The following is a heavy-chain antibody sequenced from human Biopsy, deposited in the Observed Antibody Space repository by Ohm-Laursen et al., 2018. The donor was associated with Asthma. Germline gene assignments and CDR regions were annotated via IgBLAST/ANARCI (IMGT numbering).Heavy chain of an antibody. CDR1: GGSISSFY. CDR3: VRAVRNEQWLAPFDY. CDR2: VYWTGST. V-gene: IGHV4-59*01. J-gene: IGHJ4*02. Sequence: GTLSLTCNVYGGSISSFYWSWIRQSPAKGLEWMGYVYWTGSTNYNPSLKSRITMSVDTSKNRMFLELTSVTAADTAIYYCVRAVRNEQWLAPFDYWGQGKPVTVSS. D-gene: IGHD6-19*01.